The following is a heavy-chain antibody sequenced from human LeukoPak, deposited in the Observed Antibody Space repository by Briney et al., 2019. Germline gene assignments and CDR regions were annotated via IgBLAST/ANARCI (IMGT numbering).Heavy chain of an antibody. Sequence: PSETLSLTCAVSGGSISSGGYSWSWIRQPPGKGLEWIGYIYHSGSTYYNPSLKSRVTISVDTSKNQFSLKLSSVTAADTAVYYCASWQRRSSSGYFRAHDYWGQGTPVTVSS. CDR3: ASWQRRSSSGYFRAHDY. V-gene: IGHV4-30-2*01. D-gene: IGHD3-22*01. J-gene: IGHJ4*02. CDR1: GGSISSGGYS. CDR2: IYHSGST.